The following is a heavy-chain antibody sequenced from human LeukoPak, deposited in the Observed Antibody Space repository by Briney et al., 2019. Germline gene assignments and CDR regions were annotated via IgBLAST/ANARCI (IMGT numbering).Heavy chain of an antibody. Sequence: ASVKVSCKASGGTFSSYAISWVRQAPGQGLEWMGGIIPIFGTANYAQKLQGRVTMTTDTSTSTAYMELRSLRSDDTAVYYCARACSSTSCYGTDAFDIWGQGTMVTVSS. V-gene: IGHV1-69*05. CDR1: GGTFSSYA. J-gene: IGHJ3*02. D-gene: IGHD2-2*01. CDR2: IIPIFGTA. CDR3: ARACSSTSCYGTDAFDI.